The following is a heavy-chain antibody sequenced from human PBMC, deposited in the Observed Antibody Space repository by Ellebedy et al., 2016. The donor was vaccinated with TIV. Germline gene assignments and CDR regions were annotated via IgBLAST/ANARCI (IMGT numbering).Heavy chain of an antibody. J-gene: IGHJ3*02. Sequence: AASVKVSCKASGGPSGMHAINWVRQAPGQGLEYMGGIIPIFGTGKYSQRLQGRVTITSDESTHTVYMELNSLRYEDSAVYYCAKGHDYGDYIAFEIWGQGTMVIVSS. CDR2: IIPIFGTG. CDR1: GGPSGMHA. CDR3: AKGHDYGDYIAFEI. V-gene: IGHV1-69*13. D-gene: IGHD4-17*01.